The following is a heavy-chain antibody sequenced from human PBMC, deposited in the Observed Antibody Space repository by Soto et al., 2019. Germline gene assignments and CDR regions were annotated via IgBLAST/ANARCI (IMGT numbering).Heavy chain of an antibody. V-gene: IGHV3-64D*06. CDR1: GFTFSSFS. CDR3: VKSRGGAHYDLFV. CDR2: MSSDGGRI. J-gene: IGHJ4*02. Sequence: GGSLRLSCSASGFTFSSFSMHWVRQSPGKGLEYVSHMSSDGGRIYYADSVKGRFTISRDNSKNMLYLQMSSLRPYDSAVYYCVKSRGGAHYDLFVWAQGTQVTVS. D-gene: IGHD4-17*01.